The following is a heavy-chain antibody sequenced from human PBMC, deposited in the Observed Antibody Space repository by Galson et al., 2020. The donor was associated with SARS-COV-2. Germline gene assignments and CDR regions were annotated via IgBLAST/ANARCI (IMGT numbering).Heavy chain of an antibody. Sequence: NSGGSLRLSCSASGFTFRDYYMSWIRQAPGKGLEWISYISSGGATIYYADSVRGRFTISRDDAKNSLFLQMNSLRPEDTALYYRARIEQQMAFDYWGQGALVSVSS. V-gene: IGHV3-11*04. D-gene: IGHD6-13*01. CDR2: ISSGGATI. CDR3: ARIEQQMAFDY. J-gene: IGHJ4*02. CDR1: GFTFRDYY.